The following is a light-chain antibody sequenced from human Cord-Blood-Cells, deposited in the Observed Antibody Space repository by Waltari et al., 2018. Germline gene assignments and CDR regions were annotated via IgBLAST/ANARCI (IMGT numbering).Light chain of an antibody. V-gene: IGLV2-14*01. CDR1: SSDVGGYNY. Sequence: QSALTQPASVSGSPGQSITISCTGTSSDVGGYNYVSWYQQHPGKAPKLMIYDLSKRPSGVSNRFSGSKSGNTASLTISGLQAEDEADYYCSSYTSSSTLVFGTGTKVTVL. CDR2: DLS. J-gene: IGLJ1*01. CDR3: SSYTSSSTLV.